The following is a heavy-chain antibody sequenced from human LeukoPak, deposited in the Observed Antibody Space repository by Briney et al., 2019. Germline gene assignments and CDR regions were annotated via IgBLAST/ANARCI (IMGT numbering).Heavy chain of an antibody. V-gene: IGHV4-4*02. D-gene: IGHD5-18*01. Sequence: SETLSLTCAVSGGSISSSNWWSWVRQPPGKGLEWIGYIYYSGSSHYNPSLKSRVIISVDTSKNQFSLKLSSVTAADTAVYYCARGQWGDTAIRHWGQGILVTVSS. CDR1: GGSISSSNW. J-gene: IGHJ4*02. CDR3: ARGQWGDTAIRH. CDR2: IYYSGSS.